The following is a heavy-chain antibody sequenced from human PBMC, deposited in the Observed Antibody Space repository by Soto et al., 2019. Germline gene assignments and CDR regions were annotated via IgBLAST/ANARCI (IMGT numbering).Heavy chain of an antibody. CDR2: ISYDGSNK. Sequence: GGSLRLSCAASGFTFISYGMHWVRQAPGKGLEWVAVISYDGSNKYYADSVKGRFTISRDNSKNTLYLQMNSLRAEDTAVYYCAKGPYYYDSSGYDYWGQGTLVTVSS. CDR3: AKGPYYYDSSGYDY. J-gene: IGHJ4*02. D-gene: IGHD3-22*01. V-gene: IGHV3-30*18. CDR1: GFTFISYG.